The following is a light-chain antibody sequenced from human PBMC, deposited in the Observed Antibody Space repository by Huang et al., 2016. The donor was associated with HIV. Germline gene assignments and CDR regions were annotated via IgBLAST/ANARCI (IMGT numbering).Light chain of an antibody. CDR3: QQRFSSIT. Sequence: EIVLTQSPATLSLSPGERATLSCRASQSVSSYLAWYQQKPGQAPRLLIYDASNRATGIPARFSGSGSGTCFTLTISSLEPEDFAVYYCQQRFSSITFGQGTRLEIK. CDR1: QSVSSY. V-gene: IGKV3-11*01. CDR2: DAS. J-gene: IGKJ5*01.